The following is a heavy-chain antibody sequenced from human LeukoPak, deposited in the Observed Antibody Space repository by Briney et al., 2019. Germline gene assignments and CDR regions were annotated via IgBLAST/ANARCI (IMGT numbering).Heavy chain of an antibody. CDR2: IYPDDSDT. Sequence: GESLKISCRVSGYAFASYWIGWVRQVPGKGLEWMGIIYPDDSDTKYSPSFQGQVAFSADKSVNTAYLQRSSLKASDSAMYYCARFEVNHEDSSSFYYFDYWGQGTLVTVSS. V-gene: IGHV5-51*01. J-gene: IGHJ4*02. CDR1: GYAFASYW. D-gene: IGHD3-22*01. CDR3: ARFEVNHEDSSSFYYFDY.